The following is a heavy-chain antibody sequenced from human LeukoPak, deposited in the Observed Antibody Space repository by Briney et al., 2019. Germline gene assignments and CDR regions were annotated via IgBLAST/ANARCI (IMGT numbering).Heavy chain of an antibody. V-gene: IGHV3-7*03. CDR3: VRDRGYSTFDY. CDR2: INLDGSEI. J-gene: IGHJ4*02. Sequence: GGSLRLSCEASGFVFGHSWMSWVRQAPGKGLEWVANINLDGSEINYMDSLTGRLTISRDNAKDSLYLQMNGLRAEDTAVYFCVRDRGYSTFDYWGQGTLVTVSS. CDR1: GFVFGHSW. D-gene: IGHD3-22*01.